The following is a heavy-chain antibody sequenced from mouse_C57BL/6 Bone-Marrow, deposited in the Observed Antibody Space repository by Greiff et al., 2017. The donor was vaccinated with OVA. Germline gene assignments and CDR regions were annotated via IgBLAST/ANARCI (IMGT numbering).Heavy chain of an antibody. CDR1: GYTFTSYW. Sequence: QVQLQQPGAELVKPGASVKLSCKASGYTFTSYWMHWVKQRPGQGLEWIGMIHPNSGSTNYNEKFKSKATLTVDKSSSTAYMQLSSLTSEDSAVYYCARNDGYPYYFDYWGQGTTLTVSS. CDR2: IHPNSGST. J-gene: IGHJ2*01. CDR3: ARNDGYPYYFDY. D-gene: IGHD2-3*01. V-gene: IGHV1-64*01.